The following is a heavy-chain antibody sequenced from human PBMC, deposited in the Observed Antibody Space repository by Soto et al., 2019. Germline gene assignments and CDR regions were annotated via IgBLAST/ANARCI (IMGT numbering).Heavy chain of an antibody. Sequence: QVQLLVQSGTEVKKPGASVKVSCQASGYTFTNFGISWVRQAPGQGLEWMGWVSGYNGNTNYAQKFRDRVTMTTDTSTSTAYMELRALRSDDTAVYFCATGGHNDGYNFYHGMDVWGQGTTVTVS. D-gene: IGHD5-18*01. V-gene: IGHV1-18*04. CDR2: VSGYNGNT. CDR3: ATGGHNDGYNFYHGMDV. J-gene: IGHJ6*02. CDR1: GYTFTNFG.